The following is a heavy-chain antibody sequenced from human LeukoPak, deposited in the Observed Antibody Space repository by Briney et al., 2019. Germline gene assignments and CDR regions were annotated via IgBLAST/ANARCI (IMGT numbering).Heavy chain of an antibody. CDR3: ARDPNGDYIGAFDM. Sequence: GGSLRLSCTASGFSFSAYAMMWVRQAPGKGPEWVSAIRGGGGSAFYADSVKGRFTISRDNSKYTLFLQMNSLRAEDTAVYYCARDPNGDYIGAFDMWGPGTMVTVSS. CDR2: IRGGGGSA. J-gene: IGHJ3*02. CDR1: GFSFSAYA. D-gene: IGHD4-17*01. V-gene: IGHV3-23*01.